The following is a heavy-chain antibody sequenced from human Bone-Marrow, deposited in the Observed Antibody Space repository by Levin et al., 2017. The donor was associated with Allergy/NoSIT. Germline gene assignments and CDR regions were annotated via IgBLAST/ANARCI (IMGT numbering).Heavy chain of an antibody. CDR3: AREGRGYGPDDAFDI. J-gene: IGHJ3*02. CDR2: IYTGGNT. Sequence: GGSLRLSCAASGFTVSSIYMNWVRQAPGKGLEWVSVIYTGGNTYFSDSVKGRFTISRDNSKNTVYLHMNSLRAEDTAVYSCAREGRGYGPDDAFDIWGQGTGVTVSS. CDR1: GFTVSSIY. V-gene: IGHV3-53*01. D-gene: IGHD5-18*01.